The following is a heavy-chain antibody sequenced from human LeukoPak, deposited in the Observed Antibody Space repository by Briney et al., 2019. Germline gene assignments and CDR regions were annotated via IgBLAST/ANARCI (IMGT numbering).Heavy chain of an antibody. CDR3: AKDVRDIVVLIDTYMY. CDR1: GFMFNKYG. J-gene: IGHJ4*02. Sequence: GGSLRLSCVASGFMFNKYGMSWVRQAPGKGLEWVSVISGGGGRTYYGDSVKGRFTISRDNSKNTVYLQMNSLRAEDTAVYYCAKDVRDIVVLIDTYMYWGQGTLVTVSS. V-gene: IGHV3-23*01. CDR2: ISGGGGRT. D-gene: IGHD2-21*01.